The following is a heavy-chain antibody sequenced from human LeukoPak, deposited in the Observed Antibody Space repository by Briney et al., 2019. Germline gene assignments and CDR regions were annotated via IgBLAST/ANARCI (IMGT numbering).Heavy chain of an antibody. CDR1: GFTFSDYW. CDR3: ARDSYSLFDY. J-gene: IGHJ4*02. V-gene: IGHV3-7*01. D-gene: IGHD3-10*01. CDR2: IKYDGSEK. Sequence: GGSLRLSCAASGFTFSDYWMSWVRQAPGKGLEWVANIKYDGSEKYYVDSVKGRFTISRDNAKNSPYLQMNSLTAEDMAVYYCARDSYSLFDYWGQGTLVTVSS.